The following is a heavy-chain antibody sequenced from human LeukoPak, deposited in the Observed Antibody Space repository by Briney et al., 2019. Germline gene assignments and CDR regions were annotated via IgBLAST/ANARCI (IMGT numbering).Heavy chain of an antibody. CDR2: MFNGGNS. D-gene: IGHD6-19*01. J-gene: IGHJ4*02. CDR1: GGSISGSTYY. CDR3: ARLSLLRAVADY. Sequence: SETLSLTCTVSGGSISGSTYYWGWIRRPPGKGLECIAGMFNGGNSYYTPSLKSRATVSVDTSKNQFSLKLNSVTAADTAVYYCARLSLLRAVADYWGQGTLVTVSS. V-gene: IGHV4-39*01.